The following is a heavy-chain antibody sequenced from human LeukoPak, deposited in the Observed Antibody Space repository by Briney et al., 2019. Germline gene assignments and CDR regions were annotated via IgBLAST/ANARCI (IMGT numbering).Heavy chain of an antibody. V-gene: IGHV4-61*02. CDR2: IYTSGST. D-gene: IGHD3-22*01. CDR1: GGSISSGSYY. Sequence: SQTLSLTCTVSGGSISSGSYYWSWIRQPAGKGLEWIGRIYTSGSTNYNPSLKSRVTISVDTSKNQFSLKLSSVTAADTAVCYCARLYYDSSGYCFDYWGQGTLVTVSS. J-gene: IGHJ4*02. CDR3: ARLYYDSSGYCFDY.